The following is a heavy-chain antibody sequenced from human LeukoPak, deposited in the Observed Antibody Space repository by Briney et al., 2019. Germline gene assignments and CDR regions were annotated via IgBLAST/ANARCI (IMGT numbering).Heavy chain of an antibody. D-gene: IGHD3-9*01. J-gene: IGHJ4*02. Sequence: PGGSLRLSCAASGFTFSSYSMNWVRQAPGKGLEWVSSISSSSSYIYYADSVKGRFTISRDNAKNSLYLQMNSLRAEDTALYYCAKDTKLMTGYDSSFDYWGQGTLVTVSS. CDR2: ISSSSSYI. CDR3: AKDTKLMTGYDSSFDY. CDR1: GFTFSSYS. V-gene: IGHV3-21*04.